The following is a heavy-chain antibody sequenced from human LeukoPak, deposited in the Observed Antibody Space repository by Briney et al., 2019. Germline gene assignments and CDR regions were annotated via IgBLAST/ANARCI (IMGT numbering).Heavy chain of an antibody. J-gene: IGHJ4*02. Sequence: GGSLRLSCAASGFIFSDYAMHWVRQAPGKGLVWVSRIISDGSTTDYADSVKGRFTISRDNAKKSLFLQMNSLRVEDTAVYFCAKVAKYYYGPETYYFFEQWGQGTPVTAAS. V-gene: IGHV3-74*01. D-gene: IGHD3-10*01. CDR3: AKVAKYYYGPETYYFFEQ. CDR1: GFIFSDYA. CDR2: IISDGSTT.